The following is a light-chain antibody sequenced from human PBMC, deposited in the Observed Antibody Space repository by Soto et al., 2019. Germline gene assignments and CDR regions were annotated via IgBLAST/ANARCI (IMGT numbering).Light chain of an antibody. V-gene: IGKV1-39*01. CDR1: QDINIY. J-gene: IGKJ5*01. Sequence: DIQMTHSPSSLFASVGDIVTITCRASQDINIYLNWYQQKPGKAPNLLIYDASNLEIGVPSRFSGSGSGTDFTLTISSLQPEDFATYYCQQTYTTPEITFGKGTRREIK. CDR3: QQTYTTPEIT. CDR2: DAS.